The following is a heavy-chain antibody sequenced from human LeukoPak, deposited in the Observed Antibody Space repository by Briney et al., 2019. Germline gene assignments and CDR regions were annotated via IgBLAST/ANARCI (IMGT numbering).Heavy chain of an antibody. V-gene: IGHV1-18*01. Sequence: ASVKVSCKASGYTFTSYGISWVRQAPGQGLEWMGWISAYNGNTNYARKLQGRVTMTTDTSTSTAYMELRSLRSDDTAVYYCARDHCGGDCAQHWGQGTLVTVSS. D-gene: IGHD2-21*01. CDR3: ARDHCGGDCAQH. CDR2: ISAYNGNT. CDR1: GYTFTSYG. J-gene: IGHJ1*01.